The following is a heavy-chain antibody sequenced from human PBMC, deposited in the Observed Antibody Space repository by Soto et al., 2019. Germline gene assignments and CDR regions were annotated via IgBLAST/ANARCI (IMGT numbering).Heavy chain of an antibody. CDR1: GFTFGCYI. J-gene: IGHJ4*02. Sequence: GGSLRRSCAASGFTFGCYIMNWVRQAPGKGLEWISYISSLSSPRYYAESVEGRFIISRDNAKNSLYLQMNSLRDEDTAVYFCVREDILGARSFDYWGQGTRVTVSS. D-gene: IGHD1-26*01. V-gene: IGHV3-48*02. CDR3: VREDILGARSFDY. CDR2: ISSLSSPR.